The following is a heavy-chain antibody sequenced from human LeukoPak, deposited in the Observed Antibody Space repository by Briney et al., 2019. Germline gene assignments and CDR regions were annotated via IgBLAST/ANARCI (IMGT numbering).Heavy chain of an antibody. D-gene: IGHD1-26*01. J-gene: IGHJ4*02. CDR1: GGSISSGSYY. V-gene: IGHV4-61*02. Sequence: SETLSLTCNDSGGSISSGSYYWSWIRQPAGKGLEWIGRIYTSGSTNYNPSLKSRVTISVDTSKNQFSLKLSSVTAADTAVYYCAREEALGSGSFDYWGQGTLVTVSS. CDR3: AREEALGSGSFDY. CDR2: IYTSGST.